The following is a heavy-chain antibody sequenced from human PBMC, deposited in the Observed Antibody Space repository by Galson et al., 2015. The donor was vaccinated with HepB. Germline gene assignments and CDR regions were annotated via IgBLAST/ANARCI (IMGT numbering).Heavy chain of an antibody. J-gene: IGHJ4*02. D-gene: IGHD2-2*01. Sequence: QSGAEVKKPGESLKISCKVSGYTLTELSMHWVRQAPGKGLERMGGFDPEDGETIYAQKFQGRVTMTEDTSTDTAYMELSSLRSEDTAVYYCATGYCSSTSCYLFYWGQGTLVTVSS. CDR2: FDPEDGET. V-gene: IGHV1-24*01. CDR1: GYTLTELS. CDR3: ATGYCSSTSCYLFY.